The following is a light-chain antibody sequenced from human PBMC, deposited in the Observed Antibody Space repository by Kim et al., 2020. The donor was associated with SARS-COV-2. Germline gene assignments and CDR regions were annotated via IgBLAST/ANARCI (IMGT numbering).Light chain of an antibody. J-gene: IGLJ2*01. CDR3: SSYTISGTVI. CDR2: EVA. V-gene: IGLV2-14*01. CDR1: SSDIGGYTY. Sequence: QSALTQPASVSESPGQSITISCTGSSSDIGGYTYVSWYQQHPGKAPKLMIYEVANRPSGVSNRFSGSKSGNTASLTISGLQAEDEADYYCSSYTISGTVIFGGGTKLTVL.